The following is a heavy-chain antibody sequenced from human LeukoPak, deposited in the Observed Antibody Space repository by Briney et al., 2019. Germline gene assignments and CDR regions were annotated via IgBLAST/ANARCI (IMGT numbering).Heavy chain of an antibody. D-gene: IGHD1-26*01. Sequence: GGSLRLSCAASGFIFTSYGMHWVRQAPGKGLKWVAFIRYDGSSKDYADSVKGRFTISRDNSQSTLFLQMNTLTAEDTAVYYCAKDRGESGSFPDAFDVWGQGRMVIVSS. CDR3: AKDRGESGSFPDAFDV. CDR2: IRYDGSSK. V-gene: IGHV3-30*02. CDR1: GFIFTSYG. J-gene: IGHJ3*01.